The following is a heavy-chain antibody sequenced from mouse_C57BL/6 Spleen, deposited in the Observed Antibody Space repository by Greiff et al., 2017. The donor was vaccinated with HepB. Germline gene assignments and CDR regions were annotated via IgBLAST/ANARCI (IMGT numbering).Heavy chain of an antibody. Sequence: VQLQQSGPGLVKPSQSLSLTCSVTGYSITSGYYWNWIRQFPGNKLEWMGYISYDGSNNYNPSLKNRISITRDTSKNQFFLKLNSVTTEDTATYYCASHYDGFWYFDVWGTGTTVTVSS. D-gene: IGHD2-3*01. CDR3: ASHYDGFWYFDV. J-gene: IGHJ1*03. V-gene: IGHV3-6*01. CDR2: ISYDGSN. CDR1: GYSITSGYY.